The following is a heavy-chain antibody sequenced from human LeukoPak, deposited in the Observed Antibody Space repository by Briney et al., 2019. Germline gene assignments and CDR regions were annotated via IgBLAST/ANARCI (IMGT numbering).Heavy chain of an antibody. V-gene: IGHV1-69*13. CDR2: IIPIFGTA. D-gene: IGHD2-21*01. J-gene: IGHJ6*03. Sequence: ASVKVSCKASGGTFSSYAISWVRQAPGQGLEWMGGIIPIFGTANYAQKFQGRVTITADESTSTAYMELSSLRSEDTAVYYCARGEVIPPYYYYYMDVWGKGTTVTVSS. CDR1: GGTFSSYA. CDR3: ARGEVIPPYYYYYMDV.